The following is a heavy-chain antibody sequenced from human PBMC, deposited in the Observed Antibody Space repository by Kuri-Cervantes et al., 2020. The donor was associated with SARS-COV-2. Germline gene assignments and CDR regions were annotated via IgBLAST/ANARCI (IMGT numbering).Heavy chain of an antibody. V-gene: IGHV3-23*03. D-gene: IGHD6-19*01. CDR1: GFTFSSYA. Sequence: GGSLRLSCAASGFTFSSYAMSWVRQAPGKGLEWVSVIYSGGSSTYYADSVKGRFTISRDNSKNTLYLQMNSLRAEDTAVYYCAREITGYSSGWSLYWYFDLWGRGTLVTVSS. CDR2: IYSGGSST. J-gene: IGHJ2*01. CDR3: AREITGYSSGWSLYWYFDL.